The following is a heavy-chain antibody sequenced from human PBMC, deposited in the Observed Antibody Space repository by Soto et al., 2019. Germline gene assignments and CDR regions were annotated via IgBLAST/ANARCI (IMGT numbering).Heavy chain of an antibody. V-gene: IGHV3-74*01. D-gene: IGHD6-13*01. CDR3: ARDLDGYSSSWQNYYYYGMDV. CDR1: GFTFSSYW. J-gene: IGHJ6*02. Sequence: GGSLRLSCAASGFTFSSYWMHWVRQAPGKGLVWVSRINSDGSSTSYADSVKGRFTISRDNAKNTLYLQMNSLRAEDMAVYYCARDLDGYSSSWQNYYYYGMDVWGQGTTVTVSS. CDR2: INSDGSST.